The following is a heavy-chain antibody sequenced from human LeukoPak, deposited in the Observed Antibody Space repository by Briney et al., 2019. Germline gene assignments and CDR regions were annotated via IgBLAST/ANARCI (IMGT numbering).Heavy chain of an antibody. CDR1: GFTFSSYA. CDR3: AKDARRLARILGRETRYYYYYYMDV. CDR2: ISYDGSNK. Sequence: GGSLRLSCAASGFTFSSYAMHWVRQAPGKGLEWVAVISYDGSNKYYADSVKGRFTISRDNSKNTLYLQMNSLRAEDTAVYYCAKDARRLARILGRETRYYYYYYMDVWGKGTTVTVSS. V-gene: IGHV3-30*04. J-gene: IGHJ6*03. D-gene: IGHD5-12*01.